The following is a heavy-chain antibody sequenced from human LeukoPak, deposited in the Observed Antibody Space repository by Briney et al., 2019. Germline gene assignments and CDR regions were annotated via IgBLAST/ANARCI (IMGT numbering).Heavy chain of an antibody. Sequence: GGSLRLSCAASGFTFSNYAMDWVRQAPGKGLEWVSAISGTSGRTYYADSVKGRFTISRDNSKNTLYLQMNSLRAEDTAVYYCARGRFNWNYAYYYYYGMDVWGQGTTVTVSS. D-gene: IGHD1-7*01. V-gene: IGHV3-23*01. CDR2: ISGTSGRT. CDR1: GFTFSNYA. J-gene: IGHJ6*02. CDR3: ARGRFNWNYAYYYYYGMDV.